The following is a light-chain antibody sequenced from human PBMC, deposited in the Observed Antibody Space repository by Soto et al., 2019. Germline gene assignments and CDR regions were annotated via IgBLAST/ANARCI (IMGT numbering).Light chain of an antibody. CDR1: SSDVGGYNF. V-gene: IGLV2-14*01. Sequence: QSVLTQPASVSGSPGQSITISFTGTSSDVGGYNFVSWYQQHPGKAPKLMIYDVSNRPSGVSHRVSGSKSGNTASLTISGLQAEDESDYYGSSYTSSSILGVFGTGTKLTVL. J-gene: IGLJ1*01. CDR3: SSYTSSSILGV. CDR2: DVS.